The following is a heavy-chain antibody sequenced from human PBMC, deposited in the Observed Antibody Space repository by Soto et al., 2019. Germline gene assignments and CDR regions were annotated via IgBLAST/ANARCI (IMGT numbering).Heavy chain of an antibody. CDR3: ARRVQANSAVVQGNWLVP. Sequence: PSENLSLTCSVSGGSISSHSWNWIRQPPGRGQEWIGHVYSSGSTNYNPSLESRVTISVDTSKNQFSLKLTSLTAADTAVYYCARRVQANSAVVQGNWLVPWRQGTLVTVSS. J-gene: IGHJ5*02. CDR2: VYSSGST. D-gene: IGHD5-18*01. V-gene: IGHV4-59*08. CDR1: GGSISSHS.